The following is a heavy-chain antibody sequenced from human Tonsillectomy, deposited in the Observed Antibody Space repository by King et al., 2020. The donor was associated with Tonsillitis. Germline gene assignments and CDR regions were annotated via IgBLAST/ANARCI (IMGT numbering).Heavy chain of an antibody. CDR3: TRDGTIFGVQATYYYSYGMDV. D-gene: IGHD3-3*01. Sequence: VQLVESGGGLVQPGRSLRLSCTASGFTFGDYAMSWVRQAPGKGLEWGGFIRSKAYGGTTEYAASVKGRFTISRDDSKSIAYMQMNSLKTEDTAVYYCTRDGTIFGVQATYYYSYGMDVCGQGTTVTVSS. CDR2: IRSKAYGGTT. V-gene: IGHV3-49*04. CDR1: GFTFGDYA. J-gene: IGHJ6*02.